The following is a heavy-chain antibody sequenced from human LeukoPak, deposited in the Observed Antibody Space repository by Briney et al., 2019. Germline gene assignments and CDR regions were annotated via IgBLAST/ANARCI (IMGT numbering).Heavy chain of an antibody. V-gene: IGHV4-59*08. Sequence: PSETLSLTCTVSGGSISSYYWSWIRQPPGKGLEWIGYIYYSGSTNYNPSLKSRVTISVDTSKNQFSLKLSSVTAADTAVYYCARREMGATTGDSPYNWFDPWGQGTLVTVSS. D-gene: IGHD1-26*01. CDR3: ARREMGATTGDSPYNWFDP. J-gene: IGHJ5*02. CDR2: IYYSGST. CDR1: GGSISSYY.